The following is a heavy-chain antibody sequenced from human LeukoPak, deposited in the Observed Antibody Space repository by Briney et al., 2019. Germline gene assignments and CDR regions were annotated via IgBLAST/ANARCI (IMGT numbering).Heavy chain of an antibody. D-gene: IGHD1-26*01. CDR3: ARGKRGELPSYYFDY. Sequence: SETLSLTCTVSGGSISSGGYYWSWIRQPPGKGLEWIGYIYHSGSTYYNPSLKSRVTISVDRSKNQFSLKLSSVTAADTAVYYCARGKRGELPSYYFDYWGQGTLVTLSS. V-gene: IGHV4-30-2*01. J-gene: IGHJ4*02. CDR1: GGSISSGGYY. CDR2: IYHSGST.